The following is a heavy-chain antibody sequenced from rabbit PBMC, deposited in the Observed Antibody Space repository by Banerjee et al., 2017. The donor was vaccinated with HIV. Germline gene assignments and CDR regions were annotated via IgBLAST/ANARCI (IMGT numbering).Heavy chain of an antibody. V-gene: IGHV1S40*01. CDR3: ASSYPGNSLYYFNL. J-gene: IGHJ4*01. Sequence: QSLEESGGDLVKPGGTLTLTCTASGIDFSSYYYMCWVRQAPGKGLEWIACIDDGSSGSTWYASWAKGRFTISKTSSTTVTLQMTSLTAADTATYFCASSYPGNSLYYFNLWGPGTLVTVS. CDR1: GIDFSSYYY. D-gene: IGHD7-1*01. CDR2: IDDGSSGST.